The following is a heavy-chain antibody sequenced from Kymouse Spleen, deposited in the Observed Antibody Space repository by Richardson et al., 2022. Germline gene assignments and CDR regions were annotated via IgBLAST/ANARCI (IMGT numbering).Heavy chain of an antibody. Sequence: QVQLQQWGAGLLKPSETLSLTCAVYGGSFSGYYWSWIRQPPGKGLEWIGEINHSGSTNYNPSLKSRVTISVDTSKNQFSLKLSSVTAADTAVYYCARVTYYYGSGSYFIFDYWGQGTLVTVSS. D-gene: IGHD3-10*01. CDR1: GGSFSGYY. V-gene: IGHV4-34*01. J-gene: IGHJ4*02. CDR2: INHSGST. CDR3: ARVTYYYGSGSYFIFDY.